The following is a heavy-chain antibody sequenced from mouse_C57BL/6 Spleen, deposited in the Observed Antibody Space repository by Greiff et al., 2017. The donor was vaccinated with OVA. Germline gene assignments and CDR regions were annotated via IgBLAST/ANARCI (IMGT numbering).Heavy chain of an antibody. CDR2: IYPGDGDT. CDR1: GYAFSSSW. D-gene: IGHD1-1*01. V-gene: IGHV1-82*01. Sequence: QVQLKQSGPELVKPGASVKISCKASGYAFSSSWMNWVKQRPGKGLEWIGRIYPGDGDTNYNGKFKGKATLTADKSSSTAYMQLSSLTSEDSAVYFCARSITTVVANDYWGQGTTLTVSS. J-gene: IGHJ2*01. CDR3: ARSITTVVANDY.